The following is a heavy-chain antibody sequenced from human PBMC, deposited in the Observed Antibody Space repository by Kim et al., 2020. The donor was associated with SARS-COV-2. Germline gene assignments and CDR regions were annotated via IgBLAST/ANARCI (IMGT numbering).Heavy chain of an antibody. CDR3: ARNPPKSPDFWRPNWFDP. Sequence: SETLSLTCTVSGGSISSSSYYWGWIRQPPGKGLEWIGSIYYSGSTYYNPSLKSRVTISVDTSKNQFSLKLSSVTAADTAVYYCARNPPKSPDFWRPNWFDPWGQGTLVTVSS. CDR2: IYYSGST. J-gene: IGHJ5*02. CDR1: GGSISSSSYY. D-gene: IGHD3-3*01. V-gene: IGHV4-39*01.